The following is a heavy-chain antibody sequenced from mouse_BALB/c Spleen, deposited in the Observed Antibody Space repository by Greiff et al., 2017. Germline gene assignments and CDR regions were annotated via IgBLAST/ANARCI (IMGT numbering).Heavy chain of an antibody. CDR3: ARALLLRGFDY. V-gene: IGHV1-7*01. Sequence: QVQLKESGAELAKPGASVKMSCKASGYTFTSYWMHWVKQRPGQGLEWIGYINPSTGYTEYNQKFKDKATLTADKSSSTAYMQLSSLTSEDSAVYYCARALLLRGFDYWGQGTTLTVSS. CDR1: GYTFTSYW. J-gene: IGHJ2*01. D-gene: IGHD1-1*01. CDR2: INPSTGYT.